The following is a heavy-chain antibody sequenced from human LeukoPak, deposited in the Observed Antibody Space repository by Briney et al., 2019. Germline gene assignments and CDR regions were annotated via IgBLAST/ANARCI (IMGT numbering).Heavy chain of an antibody. J-gene: IGHJ4*02. CDR2: ISYDGTYK. V-gene: IGHV3-30*18. D-gene: IGHD2-21*01. CDR3: AKDLRWRVATILPAIDS. CDR1: GFGFSYYY. Sequence: PGGSLRLSCAASGFGFSYYYMHWVRQAPGKGLQWVAVISYDGTYKYYEDSVKGRFTIFRDNSKNTLFLQMNSLRTEDTAVYYCAKDLRWRVATILPAIDSWGQGALVTVSS.